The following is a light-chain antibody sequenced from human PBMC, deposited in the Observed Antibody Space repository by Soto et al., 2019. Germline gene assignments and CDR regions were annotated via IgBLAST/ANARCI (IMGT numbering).Light chain of an antibody. J-gene: IGKJ4*01. Sequence: EIVLTQSPGTLSLSPGERATLSCRASQSVSSSSLAWYQLKPGQAPRLLMYGASRRATGIPDRFSGSGSGTDFTLIISRLEPEDFAVYYCQQYGTSPLTFGGGTKVEIK. CDR3: QQYGTSPLT. CDR1: QSVSSSS. V-gene: IGKV3-20*01. CDR2: GAS.